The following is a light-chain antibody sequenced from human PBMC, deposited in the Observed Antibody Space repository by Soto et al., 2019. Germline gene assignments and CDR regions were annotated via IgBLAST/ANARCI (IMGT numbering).Light chain of an antibody. CDR2: AAS. CDR3: QQYNTYST. V-gene: IGKV1-5*01. CDR1: QSVSSW. J-gene: IGKJ1*01. Sequence: DIQVTQSTSTLSASVGDRVTITCRASQSVSSWLAWFRQKPGKAPKLLIYAASTLQSGVPSRFSGSGSGTVFTLTISSLQPDDFATYYCQQYNTYSTFGQRTNVDI.